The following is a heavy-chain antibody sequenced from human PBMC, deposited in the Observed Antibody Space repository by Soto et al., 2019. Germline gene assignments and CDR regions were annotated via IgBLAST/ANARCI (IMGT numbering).Heavy chain of an antibody. D-gene: IGHD6-13*01. V-gene: IGHV3-30*04. CDR1: GFTFNNSA. Sequence: GGSLRLSCVASGFTFNNSAMSWVRLAPGKGLEWVAVISYDGMNKYYADSVKGRFTISRDNYKNTLSLQMSSLRGEDTAVYYCASAYSSSWNNFDYWGQGTLVTVSS. J-gene: IGHJ4*02. CDR2: ISYDGMNK. CDR3: ASAYSSSWNNFDY.